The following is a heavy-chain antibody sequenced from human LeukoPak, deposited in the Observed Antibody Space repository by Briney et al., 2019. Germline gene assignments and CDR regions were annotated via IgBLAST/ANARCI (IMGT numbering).Heavy chain of an antibody. Sequence: GGSLRLSCAASRFIFSNFAMSWVRQPPRKGPEWVSTLTGSGGSTYYADSVKGRFTISRDNSKNTLSLQMNSLRAEYTAVYYCAKDPNYYASSGYYGWGQGTLVTVSS. V-gene: IGHV3-23*01. CDR1: RFIFSNFA. J-gene: IGHJ4*02. D-gene: IGHD3-22*01. CDR3: AKDPNYYASSGYYG. CDR2: LTGSGGST.